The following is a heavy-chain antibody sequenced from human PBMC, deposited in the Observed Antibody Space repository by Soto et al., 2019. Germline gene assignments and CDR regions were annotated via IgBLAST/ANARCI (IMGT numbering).Heavy chain of an antibody. CDR2: IKQDGSEK. CDR3: AREGGEVVPAAILGVGYYYHGMDV. J-gene: IGHJ6*02. D-gene: IGHD2-2*02. CDR1: GFTLSSYW. Sequence: TGGSLRLSCAASGFTLSSYWMSWVRQAPGKGLEWVANIKQDGSEKYYVDSVKGRFTIHRDNAKNSLYLQMNSLRAEDTAVYYCAREGGEVVPAAILGVGYYYHGMDVWGQGTTVTVSS. V-gene: IGHV3-7*01.